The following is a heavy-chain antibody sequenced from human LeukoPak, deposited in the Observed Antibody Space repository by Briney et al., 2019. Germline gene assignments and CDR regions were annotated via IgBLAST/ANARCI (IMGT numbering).Heavy chain of an antibody. CDR1: GASINSHY. V-gene: IGHV4-4*07. D-gene: IGHD2-15*01. J-gene: IGHJ4*02. Sequence: PSETLSLTCSVSGASINSHYWTWIRQPAGKGLEWMGRIYISGSTNYSPSLKSRVTMSVDTSKNQFSLNLISVTAADTAVYYCARALNPLPGTYFFDYWGQGTLVTVSS. CDR3: ARALNPLPGTYFFDY. CDR2: IYISGST.